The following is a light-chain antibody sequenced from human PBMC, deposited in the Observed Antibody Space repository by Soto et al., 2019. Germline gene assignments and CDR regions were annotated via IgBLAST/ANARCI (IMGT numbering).Light chain of an antibody. V-gene: IGKV3-11*01. CDR2: DAS. Sequence: IILTQSPGTLSLSPGEGATLSCKASQTVISTHLAWYQQRPGQAPRLLIYDASNRATGVPARFSGSRSGTDFTLTISDLEPADFGLYYCQQRLNWPPGFGQGTKVDIK. CDR3: QQRLNWPPG. J-gene: IGKJ1*01. CDR1: QTVISTH.